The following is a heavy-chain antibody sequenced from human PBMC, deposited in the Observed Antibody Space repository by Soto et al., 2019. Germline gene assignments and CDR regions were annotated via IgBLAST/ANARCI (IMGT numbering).Heavy chain of an antibody. CDR3: VRAGGGAVFDP. D-gene: IGHD3-16*01. V-gene: IGHV3-11*06. J-gene: IGHJ5*02. CDR2: IRPGRRYP. Sequence: GGSLRLPCAGCGFTFGDCYMRWIRQAPGKGRERLSYIRPGRRYPAGRDSVKGRFTIWRDDAKRSLYLQMMSLTGEDTAIYSCVRAGGGAVFDPWGQGTMVTVSS. CDR1: GFTFGDCY.